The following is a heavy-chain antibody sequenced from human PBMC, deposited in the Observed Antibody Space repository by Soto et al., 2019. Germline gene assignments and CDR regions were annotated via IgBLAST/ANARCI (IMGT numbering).Heavy chain of an antibody. D-gene: IGHD1-26*01. CDR2: IYHSGSA. CDR3: ARVRGGSYYFDN. CDR1: GGSISNGGYS. V-gene: IGHV4-30-2*01. Sequence: PSETLSLTCDVSGGSISNGGYSWSWVRQPPGKGLEWIGYIYHSGSAFYNPSRKSRVSLSVDRSKNQFSLNLSSVTAADTAVYFCARVRGGSYYFDNWGKGTLVTVSS. J-gene: IGHJ4*02.